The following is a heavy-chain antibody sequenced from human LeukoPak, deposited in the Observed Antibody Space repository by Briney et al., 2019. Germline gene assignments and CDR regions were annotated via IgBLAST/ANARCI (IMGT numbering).Heavy chain of an antibody. D-gene: IGHD3-22*01. Sequence: GGSPRLSCAASGFTFSNYGMSWVRQAPGKGLEWVSVMTDSAGTTYFADSVKGRFTISRDNSKNTLYLQMNSLRAEDTAVYYCARTGYYYDSSGYPVDAFDIWGQGTMVTVSS. J-gene: IGHJ3*02. CDR2: MTDSAGTT. CDR3: ARTGYYYDSSGYPVDAFDI. V-gene: IGHV3-23*01. CDR1: GFTFSNYG.